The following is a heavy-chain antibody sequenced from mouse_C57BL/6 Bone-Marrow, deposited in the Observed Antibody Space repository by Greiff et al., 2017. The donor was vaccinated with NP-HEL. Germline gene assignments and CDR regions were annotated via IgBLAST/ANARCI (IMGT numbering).Heavy chain of an antibody. D-gene: IGHD2-1*01. Sequence: QVQLKESGPELVKPGASVKLSCKASGYTFTSYDINWVKQRPGQGLEWIGWIYPRDGSTKYNEQFKGKATLTVDTSSSTAYMELHSLTSEDSAVYFCARDYGNYLAAYWGQGTLVTVSA. CDR2: IYPRDGST. J-gene: IGHJ3*01. CDR1: GYTFTSYD. V-gene: IGHV1-85*01. CDR3: ARDYGNYLAAY.